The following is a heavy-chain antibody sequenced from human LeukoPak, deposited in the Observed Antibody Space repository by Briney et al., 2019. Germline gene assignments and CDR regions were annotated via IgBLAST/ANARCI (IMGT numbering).Heavy chain of an antibody. CDR3: ARHPGGGYGSVKRAFDI. Sequence: SETLSLTCTVSGGSISSYYWSWIRQPPGKGLEWIGYIYYSGSTNYNPSLKSRVTISVDTSKNQFSLKLSSVTAADTAVYYCARHPGGGYGSVKRAFDIWGQGTMVTVSS. CDR2: IYYSGST. D-gene: IGHD3-10*01. V-gene: IGHV4-59*08. CDR1: GGSISSYY. J-gene: IGHJ3*02.